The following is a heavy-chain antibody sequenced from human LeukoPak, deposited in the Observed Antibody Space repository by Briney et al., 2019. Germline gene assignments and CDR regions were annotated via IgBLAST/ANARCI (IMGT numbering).Heavy chain of an antibody. V-gene: IGHV3-33*01. Sequence: GGSLRLSCAASGLTISSYGMHWVRQAPGKGLEWVAVIWNDGTNKYYGDSVKGRFTISRDNSKNTLYVQMNSLRVEDRAVYYCARDRGSGFIHSIDVWGQGTTVTVSS. D-gene: IGHD6-19*01. CDR2: IWNDGTNK. CDR1: GLTISSYG. CDR3: ARDRGSGFIHSIDV. J-gene: IGHJ6*02.